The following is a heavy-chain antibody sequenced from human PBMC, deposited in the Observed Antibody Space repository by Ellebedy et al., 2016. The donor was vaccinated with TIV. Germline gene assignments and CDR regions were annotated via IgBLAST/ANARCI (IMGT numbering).Heavy chain of an antibody. CDR2: IYHSGST. CDR1: GYSISSGYY. CDR3: ARVALNWFNP. J-gene: IGHJ5*02. Sequence: SETLSLXCTVSGYSISSGYYWGWIRQPPGKGLEWIGSIYHSGSTYYNPSLKSRVTISVDTSKNQFSLKLSSVTAADTAVYYCARVALNWFNPWGQGTLVTVSS. V-gene: IGHV4-38-2*02.